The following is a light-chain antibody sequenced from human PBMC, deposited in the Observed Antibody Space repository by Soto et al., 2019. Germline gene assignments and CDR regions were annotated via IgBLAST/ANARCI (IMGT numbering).Light chain of an antibody. CDR2: SNN. J-gene: IGLJ2*01. CDR3: AAWDDSLNGL. V-gene: IGLV1-44*01. CDR1: SSNIGCNT. Sequence: QSVLTQPPSASGTPGQRVTISCSGSSSNIGCNTGNWYQQLPGTAPKLLIYSNNQRPSGVPHRFSGSKSGTSASLAISGLQSEDEAAYYCAAWDDSLNGLFGGGTQLTVL.